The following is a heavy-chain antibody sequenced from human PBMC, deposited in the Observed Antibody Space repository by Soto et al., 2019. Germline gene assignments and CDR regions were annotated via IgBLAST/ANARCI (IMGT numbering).Heavy chain of an antibody. D-gene: IGHD2-15*01. J-gene: IGHJ6*02. CDR3: ARWDCSGGSCYSRAYYYYGMDV. Sequence: QVQLVESGGGVVQPGRSLRLSCAASGLTFSSYGMHWVRQAPGKGLEWVAVIWYDGSNKYYADSVKGRFTISRDNSKNTLYLQMNSLRAEDTAVYYCARWDCSGGSCYSRAYYYYGMDVWGQGTTVTVSS. CDR1: GLTFSSYG. CDR2: IWYDGSNK. V-gene: IGHV3-33*01.